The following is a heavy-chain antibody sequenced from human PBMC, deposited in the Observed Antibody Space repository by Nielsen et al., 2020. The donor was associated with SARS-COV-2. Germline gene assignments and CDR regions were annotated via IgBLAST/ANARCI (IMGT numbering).Heavy chain of an antibody. V-gene: IGHV4-34*01. CDR3: ASSSVYGESTGNYYYYYGMDV. D-gene: IGHD2/OR15-2a*01. CDR2: VNHSGST. J-gene: IGHJ6*02. Sequence: WIRQPPGKGLEWIGEVNHSGSTNYNPSLKSRVTISVDESKNQFSLKLSSVTAADTAVYYCASSSVYGESTGNYYYYYGMDVWGQGTTVTVSS.